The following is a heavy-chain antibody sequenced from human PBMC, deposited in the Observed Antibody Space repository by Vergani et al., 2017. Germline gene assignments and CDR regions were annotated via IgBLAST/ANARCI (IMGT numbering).Heavy chain of an antibody. V-gene: IGHV3-73*02. CDR2: IRSKANNYAT. CDR3: KRRSSGIAAATN. CDR1: GFTFSGSA. J-gene: IGHJ4*02. D-gene: IGHD6-13*01. Sequence: EVQLVDSGGGWVKPGGSLKLSFSASGFTFSGSAMHWVRQASGRGLELVGRIRSKANNYATAYSASMRGWFTISRDESKYTAYLQMNSLKTEDTPVYSCKRRSSGIAAATNRGQGTLVTVSS.